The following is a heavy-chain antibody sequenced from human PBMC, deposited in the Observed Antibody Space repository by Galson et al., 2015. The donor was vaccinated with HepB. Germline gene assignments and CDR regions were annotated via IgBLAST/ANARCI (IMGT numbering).Heavy chain of an antibody. CDR2: IWYDGSNK. V-gene: IGHV3-33*01. J-gene: IGHJ6*02. CDR1: GFTFSSYG. CDR3: ARDPLQDFFGMDV. D-gene: IGHD3-3*01. Sequence: SLRLSCAASGFTFSSYGMHWVRQAPGKGLEWVAVIWYDGSNKYYADSVKGRFTISRDNSKNTLYPQMNSLRAEDTAVYYCARDPLQDFFGMDVWGQGTTVTVSS.